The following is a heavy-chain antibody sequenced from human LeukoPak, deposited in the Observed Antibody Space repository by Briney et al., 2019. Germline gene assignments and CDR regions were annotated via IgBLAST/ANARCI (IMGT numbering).Heavy chain of an antibody. CDR2: ISAYNGNT. V-gene: IGHV1-18*01. Sequence: ASVKVSCKASGYTFTSYGISWVRQAPGQGLEWMGWISAYNGNTNYAQKLQGRVTMTTDTSTSTAYMELRSLRSDDTAVYYCARGGEYQLLFAGSYYFDYWGQGTLVTVSS. CDR1: GYTFTSYG. J-gene: IGHJ4*02. D-gene: IGHD2-2*01. CDR3: ARGGEYQLLFAGSYYFDY.